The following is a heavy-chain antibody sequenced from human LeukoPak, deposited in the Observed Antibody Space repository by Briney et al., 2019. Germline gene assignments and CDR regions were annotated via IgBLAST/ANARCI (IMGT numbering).Heavy chain of an antibody. CDR1: GFSLSTSGMC. CDR2: IDWDDDK. J-gene: IGHJ4*02. CDR3: ARILYDYVWGSYRFDY. D-gene: IGHD3-16*02. V-gene: IGHV2-70*11. Sequence: QTLSLTCTFSGFSLSTSGMCVSWIRQPPGKALEWLARIDWDDDKYYSTSLKTRLTISKDTSKNQVDLTMTNMDPVDTATYYCARILYDYVWGSYRFDYWGQGTLVTVSS.